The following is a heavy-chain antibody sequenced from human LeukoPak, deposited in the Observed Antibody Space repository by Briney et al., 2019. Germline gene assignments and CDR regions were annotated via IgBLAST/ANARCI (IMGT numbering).Heavy chain of an antibody. Sequence: GGSLRLSCAASGFTFSSYSMNWVRQAPGKGLEWVSSITSSSSYIYYADSVKGRFTISRDDAKNSLYLQMNSLRAEDTAIYYCGRDRLALRPRSSFDYWGQGTLVTVSS. CDR3: GRDRLALRPRSSFDY. CDR2: ITSSSSYI. V-gene: IGHV3-21*01. CDR1: GFTFSSYS. D-gene: IGHD6-6*01. J-gene: IGHJ4*02.